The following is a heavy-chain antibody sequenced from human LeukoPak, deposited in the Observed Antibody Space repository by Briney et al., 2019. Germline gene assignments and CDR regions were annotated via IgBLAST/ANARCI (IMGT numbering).Heavy chain of an antibody. J-gene: IGHJ4*01. V-gene: IGHV3-21*05. CDR1: GFTFNSYS. D-gene: IGHD2-8*02. CDR3: TRAGADTGFDFDY. CDR2: ITGTSYPK. Sequence: PGGSLRLSCRASGFTFNSYSMNWVRQAPGKGLEWISYITGTSYPKMYGDSVRGRFTISRDNAQNSLYLQMNFLRAEDTAHYYCTRAGADTGFDFDYWGQGVLVTLSS.